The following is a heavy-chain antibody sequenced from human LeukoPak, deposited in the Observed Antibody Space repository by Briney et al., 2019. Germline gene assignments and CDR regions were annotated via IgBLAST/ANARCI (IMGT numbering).Heavy chain of an antibody. J-gene: IGHJ3*02. CDR3: ARDYGDYTSAFDI. D-gene: IGHD4-17*01. CDR2: IWYDGSNK. Sequence: GGSLRLPCAASGFTFSSYGMHWVRQAPGKGLEWVAVIWYDGSNKYYADSVKGRFTISRDNSKNTLYLQMNSLRAEDTAVYYCARDYGDYTSAFDIWGQGTMVTVSS. CDR1: GFTFSSYG. V-gene: IGHV3-33*01.